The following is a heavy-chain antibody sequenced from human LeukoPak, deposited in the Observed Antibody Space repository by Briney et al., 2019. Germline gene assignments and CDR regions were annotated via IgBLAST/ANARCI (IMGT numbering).Heavy chain of an antibody. CDR1: GFTFSSYA. D-gene: IGHD5-18*01. V-gene: IGHV3-23*01. J-gene: IGHJ3*02. CDR3: AKGLEIQLWSEFDAFDI. Sequence: GGSLRLSCAASGFTFSSYAMHWVRQAPGKGLEWVSAISGSGGSTYYADSVKGRFTISRDNSKNTLYLQMNSLRAEDTAVYYCAKGLEIQLWSEFDAFDIWGQGTMVTVSS. CDR2: ISGSGGST.